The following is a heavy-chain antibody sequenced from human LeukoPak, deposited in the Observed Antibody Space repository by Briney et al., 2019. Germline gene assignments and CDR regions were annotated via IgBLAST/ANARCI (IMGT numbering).Heavy chain of an antibody. V-gene: IGHV1-8*03. CDR3: ARAIRSDYGDYAKYDY. Sequence: ASVKVSCKASGYTFTSYDINWVRQATGQGLEWMGWMNPNSGNTGYAQKFQGRVTITRNTSISTAYMELSSLRSEDTAVYYCARAIRSDYGDYAKYDYWGQGTLVTVSS. CDR1: GYTFTSYD. D-gene: IGHD4-17*01. J-gene: IGHJ4*02. CDR2: MNPNSGNT.